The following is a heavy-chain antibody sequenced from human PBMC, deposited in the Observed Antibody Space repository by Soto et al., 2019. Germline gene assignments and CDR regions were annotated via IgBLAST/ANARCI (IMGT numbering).Heavy chain of an antibody. CDR2: IHYTGST. CDR3: SKDWRCGSSWQEFDS. Sequence: AETLSLTCAVSGATIRTSYWSWIRQAPGKGLEWVGYIHYTGSTNSNPSRESRGTITADTSKIRCALMVTTIPGADTAEYYWSKDWRCGSSWQEFDSWGQGALVTVSS. D-gene: IGHD6-13*01. CDR1: GATIRTSY. V-gene: IGHV4-59*01. J-gene: IGHJ4*02.